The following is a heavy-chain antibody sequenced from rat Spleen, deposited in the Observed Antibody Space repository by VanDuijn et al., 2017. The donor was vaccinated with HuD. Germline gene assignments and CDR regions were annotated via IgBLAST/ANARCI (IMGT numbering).Heavy chain of an antibody. CDR3: ARHNSGYGVMDA. V-gene: IGHV5-31*01. Sequence: EVQLVESGGGLVQPGRSLKLSCVASGFTFNNYWMTWIRQAPGKGLEWVASITNTGGNTYYPDSVRGRFTISRDNAKSTLYLQMDSLRSEDTATYYCARHNSGYGVMDAWGQGASVTVSS. CDR2: ITNTGGNT. D-gene: IGHD4-3*01. CDR1: GFTFNNYW. J-gene: IGHJ4*01.